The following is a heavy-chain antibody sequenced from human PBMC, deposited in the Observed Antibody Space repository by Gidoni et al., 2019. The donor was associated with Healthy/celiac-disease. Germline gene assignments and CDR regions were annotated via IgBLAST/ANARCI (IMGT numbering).Heavy chain of an antibody. V-gene: IGHV3-21*01. D-gene: IGHD3-22*01. CDR2: ISSSSSYI. Sequence: EVQLVESGGGLVKPGGSLRLSCAASGFTFSSYSMNWVRQAPGKGLEWVSSISSSSSYIYYADSVKGRFTISRDNAKNSLYLQMNSLRAEDTAVYYCAGEPYDSSAYYYYYYMDVWGKGTTVTVSS. CDR1: GFTFSSYS. J-gene: IGHJ6*03. CDR3: AGEPYDSSAYYYYYYMDV.